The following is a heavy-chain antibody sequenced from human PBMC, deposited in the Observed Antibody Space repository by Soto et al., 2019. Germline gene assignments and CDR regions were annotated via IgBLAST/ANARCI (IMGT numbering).Heavy chain of an antibody. CDR3: ASGVYSSSSFDY. V-gene: IGHV4-59*01. Sequence: PSETLSLTCAVYGGSFSGYYWSWIRQPPGKGLEWIGYIYYSGSTNYNPSLKSRVTISVDTSKNQFSLKLSSVTAADTAVYYCASGVYSSSSFDYWGQGTLVTVSS. CDR1: GGSFSGYY. D-gene: IGHD6-6*01. CDR2: IYYSGST. J-gene: IGHJ4*02.